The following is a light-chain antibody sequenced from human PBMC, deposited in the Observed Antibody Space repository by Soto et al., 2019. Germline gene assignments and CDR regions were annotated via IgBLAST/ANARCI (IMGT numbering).Light chain of an antibody. Sequence: CRVSQSVSSSFLAWYQQKPGRAPRLLIYGAFNRAAGIPDRFSGSGSGTDFTLTISRLKPEDLAVYYFQHYVSSPRTLGYGTKL. V-gene: IGKV3-20*01. CDR1: QSVSSSF. CDR3: QHYVSSPRT. J-gene: IGKJ1*01. CDR2: GAF.